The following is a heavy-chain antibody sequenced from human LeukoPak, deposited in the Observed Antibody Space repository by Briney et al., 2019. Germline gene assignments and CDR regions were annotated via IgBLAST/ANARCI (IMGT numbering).Heavy chain of an antibody. V-gene: IGHV3-53*01. D-gene: IGHD3-16*01. CDR1: AFTVINNF. J-gene: IGHJ6*04. CDR3: STSPSWGV. CDR2: IYRAGKT. Sequence: GGSLPLSCPPSAFTVINNFIIWVRPPPRKGLEWVSVIYRAGKTHYAVSVKHRHTISRHKSKYTLHLEMNSLRVDDTAVYCSSTSPSWGVWGKGTTVTVSS.